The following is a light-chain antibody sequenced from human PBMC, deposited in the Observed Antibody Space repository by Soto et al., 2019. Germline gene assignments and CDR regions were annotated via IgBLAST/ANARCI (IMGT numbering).Light chain of an antibody. V-gene: IGKV3-20*01. Sequence: EIVLTQSPGTLSLSPGERAALSCRASQRVSSSYLAWYPQKPGQAPGLLIYGASSRATDIPDRFSGRGSGTDFTLTLSRLEPEDFAVDYCQQYGSTPHTFGGGTTVEIK. CDR2: GAS. J-gene: IGKJ4*01. CDR3: QQYGSTPHT. CDR1: QRVSSSY.